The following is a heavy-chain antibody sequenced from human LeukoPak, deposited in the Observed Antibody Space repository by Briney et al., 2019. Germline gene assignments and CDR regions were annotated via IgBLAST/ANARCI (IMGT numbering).Heavy chain of an antibody. CDR1: GFTFSSYA. Sequence: PGGSLRLSCSAFGFTFSSYAMHWVRQAPGKGLEYVSAISSNGGSTYYADSVKGRFTISRDNSKNTLYLQMSSLRAEDTAVYYCVKDRAVAGKGAKYFQHWGQGTLVTVSS. CDR3: VKDRAVAGKGAKYFQH. V-gene: IGHV3-64D*06. CDR2: ISSNGGST. J-gene: IGHJ1*01. D-gene: IGHD6-19*01.